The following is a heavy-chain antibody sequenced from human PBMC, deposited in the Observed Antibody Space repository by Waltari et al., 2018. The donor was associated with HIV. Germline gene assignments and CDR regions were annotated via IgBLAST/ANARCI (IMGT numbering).Heavy chain of an antibody. D-gene: IGHD6-19*01. V-gene: IGHV3-21*01. Sequence: EVQLVESGGGLVKPGGSLSLSCAASGFTFSSYSMNWVRQAQGKGLEWVSSISSSSSYIYYADSVKVRFTISRDHAKNSLYLQMHSLRAEDTAVYYCARDHPCIAVAGSCVNWFDSWGQGTLVTVSS. CDR3: ARDHPCIAVAGSCVNWFDS. CDR1: GFTFSSYS. CDR2: ISSSSSYI. J-gene: IGHJ5*01.